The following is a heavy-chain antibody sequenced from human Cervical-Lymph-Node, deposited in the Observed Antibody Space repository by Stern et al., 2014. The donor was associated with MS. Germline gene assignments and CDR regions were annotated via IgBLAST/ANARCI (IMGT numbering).Heavy chain of an antibody. D-gene: IGHD2-15*01. CDR2: STPIFGTA. Sequence: QVQLVQSGAEVKKPGSSVKVSCQAFGGTFSSYTMSWVRQAPGQGLEWMGRSTPIFGTANYAQKFQDRVTITADKFTSTAYMALNSLRSEDTAVYYCAREALLGGNYYALDVWGQGTTVTVSS. V-gene: IGHV1-69*06. J-gene: IGHJ6*02. CDR1: GGTFSSYT. CDR3: AREALLGGNYYALDV.